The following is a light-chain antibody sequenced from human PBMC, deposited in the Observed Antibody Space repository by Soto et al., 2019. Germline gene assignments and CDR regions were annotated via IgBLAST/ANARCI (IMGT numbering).Light chain of an antibody. V-gene: IGKV1-5*03. Sequence: DIQMTQSPSTLSASVGDRVTITCRASQSISSWLAWYQQKPGKAPKLLIYKASSLESGVPSRFSGSVSGTEFTLTVSSLQPDDFATYYCKHYNSYSWTFGQGTKVEIK. CDR1: QSISSW. J-gene: IGKJ1*01. CDR3: KHYNSYSWT. CDR2: KAS.